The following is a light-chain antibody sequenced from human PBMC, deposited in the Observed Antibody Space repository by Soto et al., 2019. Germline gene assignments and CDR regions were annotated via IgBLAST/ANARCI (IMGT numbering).Light chain of an antibody. CDR2: WAS. V-gene: IGKV4-1*01. CDR1: QIVLYNLNNKNY. Sequence: DIFLTHSPAALAVCWSEKATLKSKYRQIVLYNLNNKNYLVWYQQKPGQPPKLLIYWASTRESGVPDRFSGSGSGTDFTLTISSLQAEDVAVYYCQQYYNTPLTFGGGTKADIK. J-gene: IGKJ4*01. CDR3: QQYYNTPLT.